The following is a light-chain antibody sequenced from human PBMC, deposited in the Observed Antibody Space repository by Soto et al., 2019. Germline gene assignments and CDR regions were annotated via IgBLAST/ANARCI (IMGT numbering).Light chain of an antibody. CDR1: QSVLYSSNNKNY. CDR2: WAS. V-gene: IGKV4-1*01. Sequence: DIVMTQSPDSLAVSLGERATINCKSSQSVLYSSNNKNYLAWYQQKPGQVPKLLIYWASTRESRVPDRFSGSGSGTDFTLTISSLQAADVAVYYCQQYYTIPVTFGQGTKVEIK. J-gene: IGKJ1*01. CDR3: QQYYTIPVT.